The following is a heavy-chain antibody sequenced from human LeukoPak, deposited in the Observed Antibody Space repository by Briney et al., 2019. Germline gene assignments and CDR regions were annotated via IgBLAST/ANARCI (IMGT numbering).Heavy chain of an antibody. V-gene: IGHV4-30-2*01. CDR3: ARGITGTTPFDY. Sequence: PSQTLSLTCTVSGGSISSGGYYWSWIRQPPGKGLEWIGYIYHSGSTYYNPSLKSRVTISVDTSKNQFSLKLSSVTAADTAVYYCARGITGTTPFDYWGQGTLVTVSS. CDR1: GGSISSGGYY. CDR2: IYHSGST. D-gene: IGHD1-7*01. J-gene: IGHJ4*02.